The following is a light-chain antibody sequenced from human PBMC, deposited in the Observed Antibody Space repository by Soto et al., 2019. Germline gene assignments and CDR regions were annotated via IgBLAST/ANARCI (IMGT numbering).Light chain of an antibody. CDR1: QSVSSN. CDR3: QQYNNWLT. CDR2: GAS. V-gene: IGKV3-15*01. Sequence: EIGMTQSPATPSVSPGERATLSSRASQSVSSNLAWYQQKPGQAPRPLIYGASTRATGIPARFSGSGSGTEFTLTISSLQSEDFAVYYCQQYNNWLTFGGGTKVDI. J-gene: IGKJ4*01.